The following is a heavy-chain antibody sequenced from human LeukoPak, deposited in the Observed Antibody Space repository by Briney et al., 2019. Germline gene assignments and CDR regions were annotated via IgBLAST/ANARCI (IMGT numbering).Heavy chain of an antibody. D-gene: IGHD3-9*01. CDR1: GFTVSSNY. Sequence: GGSLRLSCAASGFTVSSNYMSWVRQAPGKGLEWVSVIYSGGSTYYADSVKGRFTISRDNSKDTLYLQMNSPRAEDTAVYYCARGAPIWYNDILTGYYREGLDVWGQGTTVTVSS. CDR3: ARGAPIWYNDILTGYYREGLDV. J-gene: IGHJ6*02. V-gene: IGHV3-53*05. CDR2: IYSGGST.